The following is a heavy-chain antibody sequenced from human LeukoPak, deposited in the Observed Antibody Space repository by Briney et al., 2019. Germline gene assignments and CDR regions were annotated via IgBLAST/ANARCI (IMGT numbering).Heavy chain of an antibody. D-gene: IGHD5-12*01. Sequence: ASVKVSCKASGYTFTSYYMHWVRQAPGQGLEWMGVINPSGGSTSYAQKFQGRVTMTRDTSTSTVYMELSSLRSEDTAVYYCARDSMDLSYDPRYYFDYWGQGTLVTVSS. V-gene: IGHV1-46*01. CDR3: ARDSMDLSYDPRYYFDY. CDR1: GYTFTSYY. CDR2: INPSGGST. J-gene: IGHJ4*02.